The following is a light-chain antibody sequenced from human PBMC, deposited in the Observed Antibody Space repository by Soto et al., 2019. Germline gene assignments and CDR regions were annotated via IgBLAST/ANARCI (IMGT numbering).Light chain of an antibody. J-gene: IGKJ1*01. V-gene: IGKV1-39*01. CDR1: QGIGTY. Sequence: DIQMTQSPSSLSASVGDRVTITCRASQGIGTYLNWYQHSPGKAPRLLIYAASSLQSGVPSRFSGGASGTDYTLTISSLQPEDFASYYCQQSYSAPRTFGQGTKVEIK. CDR3: QQSYSAPRT. CDR2: AAS.